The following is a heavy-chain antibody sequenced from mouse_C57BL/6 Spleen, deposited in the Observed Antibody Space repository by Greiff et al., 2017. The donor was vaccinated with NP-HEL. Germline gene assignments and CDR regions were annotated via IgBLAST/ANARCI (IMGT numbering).Heavy chain of an antibody. V-gene: IGHV1-50*01. D-gene: IGHD3-1*01. CDR2: IDPSDSYT. CDR1: GYTFTSYW. J-gene: IGHJ1*03. Sequence: VQLKQPGAELVKPGASVKLSCKASGYTFTSYWMQWVKQRPGQGLEWIGEIDPSDSYTNYNQKFKGKATLTVDTSSSTAYMQRSSLTSEDSAVYYCARGLHWYFDVWGTGTTVTVSS. CDR3: ARGLHWYFDV.